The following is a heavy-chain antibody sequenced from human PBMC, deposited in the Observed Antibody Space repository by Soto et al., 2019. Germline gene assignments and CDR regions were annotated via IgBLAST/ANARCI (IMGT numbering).Heavy chain of an antibody. Sequence: ASVKVSCKASGYTFTSYGISWVRQAPGQGLEWMGWISAYNGNTNYAQKLQGRVTMTTDTSTSTAYMELRSLRPDDTAVYYCARYSESVAGIGNYYYGMDVWGQGTTVTVSS. D-gene: IGHD6-19*01. J-gene: IGHJ6*02. CDR1: GYTFTSYG. V-gene: IGHV1-18*01. CDR3: ARYSESVAGIGNYYYGMDV. CDR2: ISAYNGNT.